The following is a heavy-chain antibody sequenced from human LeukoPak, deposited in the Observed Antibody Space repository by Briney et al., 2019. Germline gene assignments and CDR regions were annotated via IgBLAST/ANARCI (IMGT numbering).Heavy chain of an antibody. Sequence: SVKVSCKASGGTFSSYAISWVRQAPGQGLEWMGGIIPIFGTANYAQKFQGRVMITTDESTSTAYMELSSLRSEDTAVYYCARSVAAAFTGFDPWGQGTLVTVSS. D-gene: IGHD2-15*01. CDR1: GGTFSSYA. J-gene: IGHJ5*02. CDR2: IIPIFGTA. CDR3: ARSVAAAFTGFDP. V-gene: IGHV1-69*05.